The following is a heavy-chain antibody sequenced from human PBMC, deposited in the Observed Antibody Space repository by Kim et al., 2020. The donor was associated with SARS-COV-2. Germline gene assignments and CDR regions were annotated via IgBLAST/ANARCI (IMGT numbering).Heavy chain of an antibody. V-gene: IGHV3-15*01. CDR3: TSQGGPIRSVYYFDY. J-gene: IGHJ4*02. D-gene: IGHD2-2*02. Sequence: APVKGRFTISRDDSKNTLYLQMNSLKTEDTAVYYCTSQGGPIRSVYYFDYWGQGTLVTVSS.